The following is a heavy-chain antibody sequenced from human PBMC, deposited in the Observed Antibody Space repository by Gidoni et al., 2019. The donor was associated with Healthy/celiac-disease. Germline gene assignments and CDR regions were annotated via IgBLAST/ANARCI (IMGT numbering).Heavy chain of an antibody. V-gene: IGHV3-48*03. CDR2: ISSSGSTI. J-gene: IGHJ5*02. CDR1: GFTFSSYE. Sequence: EVQLVESGGGLVQPGGSLRLSFAASGFTFSSYEMNWVRQAPGKGLEWVSYISSSGSTIYYADSVKGRFTISRDNAKNSLYLQMNSLRAEDTAVYYCARDYDGDPYNWFDPWGQGTLVTVSS. D-gene: IGHD4-17*01. CDR3: ARDYDGDPYNWFDP.